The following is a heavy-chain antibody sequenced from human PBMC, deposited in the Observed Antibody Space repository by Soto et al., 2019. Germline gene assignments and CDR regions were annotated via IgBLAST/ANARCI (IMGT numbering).Heavy chain of an antibody. V-gene: IGHV4-31*03. CDR1: GGSISSGGYY. J-gene: IGHJ4*02. CDR2: IYYSGST. D-gene: IGHD3-10*01. Sequence: QVQLQESGPGLVKPSQTLSLTCTVSGGSISSGGYYWSWIRQHPGKGLEWIGYIYYSGSTYYNPSLKSRVTISVDTSKNQFSLKLSSVTAADTAVYYCARGVTLVRGVIHTPYFDYWGQGALVTFSS. CDR3: ARGVTLVRGVIHTPYFDY.